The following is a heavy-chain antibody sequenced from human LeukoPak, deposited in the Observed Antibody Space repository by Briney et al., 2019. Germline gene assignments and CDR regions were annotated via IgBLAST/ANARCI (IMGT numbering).Heavy chain of an antibody. CDR3: AKDSYMITFGGVTDY. D-gene: IGHD3-16*01. J-gene: IGHJ4*02. Sequence: PGGSLRLSCAASGFTFSSYGMHWVRQAPGKGLEWVAVIWYDGSNKYYADSVKGRFTISRDNSKNTLYLQMNSLRAEDTAVYYCAKDSYMITFGGVTDYWGQGTLVTVSS. CDR1: GFTFSSYG. CDR2: IWYDGSNK. V-gene: IGHV3-33*06.